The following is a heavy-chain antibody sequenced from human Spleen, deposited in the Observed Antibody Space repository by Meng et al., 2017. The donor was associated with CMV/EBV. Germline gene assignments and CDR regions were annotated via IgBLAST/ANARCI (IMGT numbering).Heavy chain of an antibody. Sequence: ESLKISCTVSGGSISSSSYYWGWIRQPPGKGLEWIGSIYYSGSTYYNPSLKSRVTISVDTSKNQFSLKLSSVTAADTAVYYCARGRMGSSWYLGLVDYYYGMDVWGQGTTVTVSS. D-gene: IGHD6-13*01. CDR2: IYYSGST. J-gene: IGHJ6*02. CDR3: ARGRMGSSWYLGLVDYYYGMDV. CDR1: GGSISSSSYY. V-gene: IGHV4-39*07.